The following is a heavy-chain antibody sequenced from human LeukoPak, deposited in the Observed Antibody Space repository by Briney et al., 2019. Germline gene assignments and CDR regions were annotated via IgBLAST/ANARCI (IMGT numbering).Heavy chain of an antibody. D-gene: IGHD6-13*01. V-gene: IGHV3-23*01. J-gene: IGHJ4*02. CDR3: AKARAGDITAAFNY. CDR1: GFTASTNH. Sequence: PGGSLRLSCAASGFTASTNHLSWVRQAPGKGLEWVSGISASGGNPYYADSVKGRFTISRDNSENTLNLQMNSLRAEDTAVYYCAKARAGDITAAFNYWGQGTLVTVSS. CDR2: ISASGGNP.